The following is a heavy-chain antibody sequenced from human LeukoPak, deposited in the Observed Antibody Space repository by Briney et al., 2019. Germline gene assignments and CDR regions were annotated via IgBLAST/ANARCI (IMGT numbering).Heavy chain of an antibody. CDR2: SIPIFGTA. Sequence: ASVKVSCKASGGTFSSYAISWVRQAPGQGLEWMGGSIPIFGTANYAQKFQGRVTITADESTSTAYMELSSLRSEDTAVYYCARDLCSSTSCYEGFDPWGQGTLVTVSS. V-gene: IGHV1-69*13. CDR1: GGTFSSYA. D-gene: IGHD2-2*01. J-gene: IGHJ5*02. CDR3: ARDLCSSTSCYEGFDP.